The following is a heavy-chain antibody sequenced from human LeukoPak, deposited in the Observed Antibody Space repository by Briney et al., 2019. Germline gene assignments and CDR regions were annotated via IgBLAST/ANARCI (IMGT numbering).Heavy chain of an antibody. D-gene: IGHD3-22*01. CDR2: IYYSGST. CDR3: ARGIHYDSCGYYYFDY. J-gene: IGHJ4*02. Sequence: PSETLSLTCTVSGGSIGSYYWSWIRQPPGKGLEWIGYIYYSGSTNYNPSLKSRVTISVDTSKNQFSLKLSSVTAADTAVYYCARGIHYDSCGYYYFDYWGQGTLVTVSS. V-gene: IGHV4-59*01. CDR1: GGSIGSYY.